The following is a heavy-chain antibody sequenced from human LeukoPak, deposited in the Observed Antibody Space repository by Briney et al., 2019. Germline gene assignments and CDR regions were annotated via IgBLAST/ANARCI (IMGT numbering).Heavy chain of an antibody. CDR2: ISDSGGST. V-gene: IGHV3-23*01. Sequence: GGSLRLSCAASGFTFSNYAMIWVRQAPGKGLEWVSAISDSGGSTYYADSVKGRFAISRDNSKNTLYLRMNSLRAEDTAVYYCAKETGITIFGVVTRWFDPWGQGTLVTVSS. CDR3: AKETGITIFGVVTRWFDP. J-gene: IGHJ5*02. CDR1: GFTFSNYA. D-gene: IGHD3-3*01.